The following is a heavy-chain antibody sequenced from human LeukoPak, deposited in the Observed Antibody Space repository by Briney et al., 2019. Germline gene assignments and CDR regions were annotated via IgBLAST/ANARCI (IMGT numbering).Heavy chain of an antibody. CDR3: ARVLRYFDWLLNSNWFDP. J-gene: IGHJ5*02. D-gene: IGHD3-9*01. Sequence: TSSETLSLTCAVYGGSFSGYYWSWIRQPPGKGLEWIGEINHSGSTNYNPSLKSRVTISVDTSKNQFSLKLSSVTAADTAVYYCARVLRYFDWLLNSNWFDPWGQGTLVTVSS. CDR1: GGSFSGYY. CDR2: INHSGST. V-gene: IGHV4-34*01.